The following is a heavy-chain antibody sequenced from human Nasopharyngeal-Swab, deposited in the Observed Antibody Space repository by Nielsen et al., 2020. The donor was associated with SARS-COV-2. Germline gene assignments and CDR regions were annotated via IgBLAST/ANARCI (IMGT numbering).Heavy chain of an antibody. D-gene: IGHD4-17*01. V-gene: IGHV3-30*03. Sequence: VRQAPGKGLEWVAFIAHDARNEYYGDSVKGRFSISRDSSKNTLDLQMDSLRGEDTAVYYCARDAPAHYGAFYWGRGTLVTVSS. J-gene: IGHJ4*02. CDR3: ARDAPAHYGAFY. CDR2: IAHDARNE.